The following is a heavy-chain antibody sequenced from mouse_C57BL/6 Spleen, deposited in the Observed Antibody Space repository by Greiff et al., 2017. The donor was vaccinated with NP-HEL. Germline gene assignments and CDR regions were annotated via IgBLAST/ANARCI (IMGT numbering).Heavy chain of an antibody. CDR2: IYPGSGSI. J-gene: IGHJ4*01. V-gene: IGHV1-62-2*01. CDR3: SRHGEVGVRGDAMDY. CDR1: GYTFTEYT. Sequence: VQLQQSGAELVKPGASVKLSCKASGYTFTEYTIHWVKQRSGQGLEWIGWIYPGSGSIKYNEKFKDKATLTADKSSSTFYMELSSWTSEYSAVYFCSRHGEVGVRGDAMDYWGQGTSVTVSS. D-gene: IGHD2-14*01.